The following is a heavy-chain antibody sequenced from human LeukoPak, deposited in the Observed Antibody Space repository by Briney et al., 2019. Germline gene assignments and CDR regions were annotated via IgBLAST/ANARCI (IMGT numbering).Heavy chain of an antibody. V-gene: IGHV1-69*13. CDR1: GGTFSSYA. CDR2: IIPIFGTA. CDR3: AREMGYSSGFDY. D-gene: IGHD6-19*01. Sequence: ASVKVSCKASGGTFSSYAISWVRQAPGQGLEWMEGIIPIFGTANYAQKFQGRVTITADESTSTAYMELSSLRSEDTAVYYCAREMGYSSGFDYWGQGTLDTVSS. J-gene: IGHJ4*02.